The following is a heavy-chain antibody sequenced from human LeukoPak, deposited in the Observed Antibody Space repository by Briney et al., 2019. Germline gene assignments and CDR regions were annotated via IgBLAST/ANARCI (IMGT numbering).Heavy chain of an antibody. CDR2: IGGSGGGI. D-gene: IGHD3-10*01. J-gene: IGHJ4*02. CDR3: AKYRGFGDSYDS. Sequence: GGPLRLSCAASRFTFSSYAMSWVRQAPGMRLEWVSTIGGSGGGIYYADSVKGRFTISRDNSQSTLYLQMNSLRAEDTAVYYCAKYRGFGDSYDSWGQGTLVTVSS. V-gene: IGHV3-23*01. CDR1: RFTFSSYA.